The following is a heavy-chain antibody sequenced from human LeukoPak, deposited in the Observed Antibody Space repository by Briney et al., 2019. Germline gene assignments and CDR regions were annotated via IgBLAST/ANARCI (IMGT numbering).Heavy chain of an antibody. CDR3: ARDGMVRGVMRYYYYGMDV. CDR1: GFTFSSYA. CDR2: ISGSGGST. D-gene: IGHD3-10*01. J-gene: IGHJ6*02. V-gene: IGHV3-23*01. Sequence: GGSLRLSCAASGFTFSSYAMSWVRQAPGKGLEWVSAISGSGGSTYYADSVKGRSTISRDNSKNTLYLQMNSLRAEDTAVYYCARDGMVRGVMRYYYYGMDVWGQGTTVTVSS.